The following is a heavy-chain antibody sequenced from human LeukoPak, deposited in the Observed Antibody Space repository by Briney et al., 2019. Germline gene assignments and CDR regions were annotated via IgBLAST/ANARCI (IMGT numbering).Heavy chain of an antibody. CDR1: GYTFTSYA. V-gene: IGHV1-69*13. CDR3: ARGGDLMAGDWFDP. CDR2: IIPIFGTA. D-gene: IGHD3-3*01. Sequence: ASVKVSCKASGYTFTSYAMNWVRQAPGQGLEWMGGIIPIFGTANYAQKFQGRVTITADESTSTAYMELSSLRSEDTAVYYCARGGDLMAGDWFDPWGQGTLVTVSS. J-gene: IGHJ5*02.